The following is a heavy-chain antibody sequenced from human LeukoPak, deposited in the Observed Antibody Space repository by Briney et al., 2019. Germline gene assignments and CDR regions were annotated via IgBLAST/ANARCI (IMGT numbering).Heavy chain of an antibody. D-gene: IGHD2-15*01. V-gene: IGHV4-39*01. CDR3: ATRPLGYCTGGSCHWFDS. CDR2: FCYSGTT. Sequence: SETLSLTCTVSGVSISSSSNFCGWIRQPPGKGLEWIGTFCYSGTTYYNPSLKSRVTISVDASKNQFSLKLTSVTAADTAVYYCATRPLGYCTGGSCHWFDSWGQGTLFTVSS. J-gene: IGHJ5*01. CDR1: GVSISSSSNF.